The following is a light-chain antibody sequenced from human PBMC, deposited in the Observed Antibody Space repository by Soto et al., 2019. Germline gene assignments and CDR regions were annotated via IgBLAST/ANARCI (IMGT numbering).Light chain of an antibody. V-gene: IGLV2-11*01. J-gene: IGLJ3*02. CDR2: EVN. Sequence: QSVLTQPRSVSGSPGQSVTISCTATRSDVGDSSHVSWYQLHPGKAPKLMIYEVNNRPSGVPDRCSGSKSRSTASLTISGLQAEDQAEYYCCLSPGSLTWLFGGGTKLTVL. CDR3: CLSPGSLTWL. CDR1: RSDVGDSSH.